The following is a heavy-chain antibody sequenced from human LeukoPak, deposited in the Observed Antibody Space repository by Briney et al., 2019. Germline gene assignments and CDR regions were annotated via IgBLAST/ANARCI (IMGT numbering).Heavy chain of an antibody. V-gene: IGHV3-21*01. CDR2: ISSSSSYI. D-gene: IGHD3-9*01. CDR1: GFTFSSYS. CDR3: ARDEVRYFDWLPTPQDY. J-gene: IGHJ4*02. Sequence: GGSLRLSCAASGFTFSSYSMNWARQAPGKGLEWVSSISSSSSYIYYADSVKGRFTISRDNAKNSLYLQMNSLRAEDTAVYYCARDEVRYFDWLPTPQDYWGPGTLVTVSS.